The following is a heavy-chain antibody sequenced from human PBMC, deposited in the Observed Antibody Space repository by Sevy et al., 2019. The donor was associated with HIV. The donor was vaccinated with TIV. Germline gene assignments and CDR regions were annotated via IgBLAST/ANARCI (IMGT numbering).Heavy chain of an antibody. CDR2: VKQDMSEK. D-gene: IGHD3-22*01. V-gene: IGHV3-7*01. CDR1: GFTVSDNY. J-gene: IGHJ4*02. CDR3: ARAQQITMLVVIGGLYFDF. Sequence: GGSLRLSCAASGFTVSDNYMSWVRQAPGKGLEWVANVKQDMSEKYYADSVKGRFTISRDNAKNSLYLEMNSLRAEDTAVYYCARAQQITMLVVIGGLYFDFWGQGTLVTVSS.